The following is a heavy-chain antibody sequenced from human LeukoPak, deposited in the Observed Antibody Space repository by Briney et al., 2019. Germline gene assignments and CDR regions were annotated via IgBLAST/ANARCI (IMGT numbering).Heavy chain of an antibody. CDR3: ARQTLGYYFDY. Sequence: PSETLSLTCAVSGYSISSGYYWGWIRQPPGKGLEWIGSIYHSGSTYYNPSLKSRVTISVDTSKNQFSLKLSSVTAADTAVYYCARQTLGYYFDYWGQGTLVTVSS. J-gene: IGHJ4*02. V-gene: IGHV4-38-2*01. CDR1: GYSISSGYY. D-gene: IGHD6-25*01. CDR2: IYHSGST.